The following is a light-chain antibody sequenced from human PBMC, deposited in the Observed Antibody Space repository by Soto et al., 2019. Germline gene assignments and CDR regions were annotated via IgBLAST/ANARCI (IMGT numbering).Light chain of an antibody. Sequence: QSALTRPASVSGSPGQSITISCTGTSSDVGGCDCVSWYQQYPGKDPKIMIYEVNYRPSGVSNRFSDSKSGHTGSLTISVVQAEHEANHYSSSFTTTSTYVFGPGTKLTVL. CDR2: EVN. J-gene: IGLJ1*01. CDR1: SSDVGGCDC. V-gene: IGLV2-14*01. CDR3: SSFTTTSTYV.